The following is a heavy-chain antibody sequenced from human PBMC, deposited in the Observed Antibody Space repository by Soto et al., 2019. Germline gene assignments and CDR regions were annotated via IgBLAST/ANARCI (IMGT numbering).Heavy chain of an antibody. J-gene: IGHJ4*02. Sequence: SETLSLTCTVSGGSISSGDYYWGWIRQPPGKGLEWIGYIYYSGSTYYNPSLKSRVTISVDTSKNQFSLKLSSVTAADTAVYYCARVLATVADYWGQGTLVTVSS. V-gene: IGHV4-30-4*01. CDR2: IYYSGST. CDR3: ARVLATVADY. CDR1: GGSISSGDYY. D-gene: IGHD4-17*01.